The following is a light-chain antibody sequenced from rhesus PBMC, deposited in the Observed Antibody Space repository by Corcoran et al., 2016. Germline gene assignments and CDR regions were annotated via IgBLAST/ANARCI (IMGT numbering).Light chain of an antibody. Sequence: QVILTQSPATLSLSPGERATLSCRASQSVSSYLAWYQQKPGQAPRLLIYGASSRATGNPDRLSGSGSGTDFTLTISSLEPGDVGVYHCYQHSSGYSFGQGTKVEIK. V-gene: IGKV3-10*01. CDR3: YQHSSGYS. CDR2: GAS. CDR1: QSVSSY. J-gene: IGKJ2*01.